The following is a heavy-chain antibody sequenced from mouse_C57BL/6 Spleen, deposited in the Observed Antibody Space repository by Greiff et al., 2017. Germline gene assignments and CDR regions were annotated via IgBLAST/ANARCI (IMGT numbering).Heavy chain of an antibody. Sequence: QVQLQQSGAELMKPGASVKLSCKATSYTFTGYWIEWVKQRPGHALEWIGEILPGRGSTNYNEKFKGKATFTADTSSNTAYMQLSSLTTEDSAIYYCAREDYGNFDYFDYWGQGTTLTVSS. D-gene: IGHD2-1*01. J-gene: IGHJ2*01. CDR3: AREDYGNFDYFDY. V-gene: IGHV1-9*01. CDR1: SYTFTGYW. CDR2: ILPGRGST.